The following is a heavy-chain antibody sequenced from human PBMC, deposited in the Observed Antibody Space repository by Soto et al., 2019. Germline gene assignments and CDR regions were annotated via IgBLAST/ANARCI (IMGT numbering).Heavy chain of an antibody. D-gene: IGHD1-26*01. CDR3: ARVRGSYSQDAFDI. CDR2: ISYDGSNK. CDR1: GFTFSSYA. V-gene: IGHV3-30-3*01. J-gene: IGHJ3*02. Sequence: LRLSCAASGFTFSSYAMHWVRQAPGKGLEWVAVISYDGSNKYYADSVKGRFTISRDNSKNTLYLQMNSLRAEDTAVYYCARVRGSYSQDAFDIWGQGTMVTVSS.